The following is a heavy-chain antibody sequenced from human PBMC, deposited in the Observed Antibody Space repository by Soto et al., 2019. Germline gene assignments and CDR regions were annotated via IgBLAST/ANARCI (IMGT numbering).Heavy chain of an antibody. CDR3: AKGLSSGWYYFDY. CDR2: ISGSGGST. Sequence: EVQLLESGGGLVQPGGSLRLSCAASGFTFSSYAMSWVRQAPGKGLEWVSAISGSGGSTYYADSVKGRFTISRDNSKNTLYLQMNSLSAEDTAVYYCAKGLSSGWYYFDYWGQGTLVTVSS. CDR1: GFTFSSYA. J-gene: IGHJ4*02. D-gene: IGHD6-19*01. V-gene: IGHV3-23*01.